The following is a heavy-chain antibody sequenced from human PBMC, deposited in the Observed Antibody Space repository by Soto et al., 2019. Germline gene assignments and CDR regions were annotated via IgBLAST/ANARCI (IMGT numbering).Heavy chain of an antibody. D-gene: IGHD3-16*01. J-gene: IGHJ5*02. CDR3: ARVGRINWFDP. Sequence: PSETLSLTCTVSGGSISSGGYYWSWIRQHPGKGLEWIGYIYYSGSTYYNPSLKSRVTISVDTSKNQFSLKLSSVTAADTAVYYCARVGRINWFDPWGQGTLVTLSS. CDR1: GGSISSGGYY. V-gene: IGHV4-31*03. CDR2: IYYSGST.